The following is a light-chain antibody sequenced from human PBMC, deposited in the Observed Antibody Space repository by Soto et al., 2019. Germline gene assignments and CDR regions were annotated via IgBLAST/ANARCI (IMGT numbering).Light chain of an antibody. Sequence: QSALTQPASVSGSPGQSITISCSGTRGDVGGYNYVYWHQHHPGKAPKLLIYDVTNRPSGVSNRFSASKSGNTASLTISGLQPEDEADYYCCSYTSRSTYVFGTGTKVTVL. CDR1: RGDVGGYNY. J-gene: IGLJ1*01. CDR2: DVT. CDR3: CSYTSRSTYV. V-gene: IGLV2-14*03.